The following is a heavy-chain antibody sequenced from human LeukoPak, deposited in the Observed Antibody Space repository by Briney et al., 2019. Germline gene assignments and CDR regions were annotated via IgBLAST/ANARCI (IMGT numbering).Heavy chain of an antibody. CDR1: GFTFSNTW. Sequence: GSLRLSFAASGFTFSNTWMSWVRQAPGKGLEWVGRIKSKSDGGAIDYGAPVKGRFTISRDDSKNTLYLEMNGLKSEDTAVYYCTKDHGSGSYYFDYWGQGTLVTVSS. CDR3: TKDHGSGSYYFDY. V-gene: IGHV3-15*01. CDR2: IKSKSDGGAI. D-gene: IGHD3-10*01. J-gene: IGHJ4*02.